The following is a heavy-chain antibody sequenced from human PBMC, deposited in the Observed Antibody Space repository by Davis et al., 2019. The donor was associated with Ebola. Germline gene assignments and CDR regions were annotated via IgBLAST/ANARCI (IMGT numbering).Heavy chain of an antibody. CDR2: IIPILGIA. CDR3: AGLDSSTDY. V-gene: IGHV1-69*04. J-gene: IGHJ4*02. D-gene: IGHD6-13*01. Sequence: GGSLRLSCAASGFTFSSYAISWVRQAPGQGLEWMGRIIPILGIANYAQKFQGRVTITADKSTSTAYMELSSLRSEDTAVYYCAGLDSSTDYWGQGTLVTVSS. CDR1: GFTFSSYA.